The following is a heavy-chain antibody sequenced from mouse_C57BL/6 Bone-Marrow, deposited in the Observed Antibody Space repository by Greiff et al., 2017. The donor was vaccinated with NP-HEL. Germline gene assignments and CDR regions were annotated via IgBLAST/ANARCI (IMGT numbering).Heavy chain of an antibody. CDR1: GYTFTSYW. Sequence: QVQLQQPGAELVKPGASVKLSCKASGYTFTSYWMHWVKQGPGRGLEWIGRIDPNSGGTKYNEKFKSKATLTVDTHSRTVYMQLSSLTSEDSAVYYCARSKGLRRRDYYAMDYWGQGTSVTVSS. V-gene: IGHV1-72*01. D-gene: IGHD2-4*01. J-gene: IGHJ4*01. CDR2: IDPNSGGT. CDR3: ARSKGLRRRDYYAMDY.